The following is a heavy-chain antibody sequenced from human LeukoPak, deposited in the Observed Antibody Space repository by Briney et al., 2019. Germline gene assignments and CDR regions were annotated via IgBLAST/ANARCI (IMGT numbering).Heavy chain of an antibody. Sequence: SETLSLTCTVSGGSISSYYWSWIRQPPGKGLEWIGSIYYSGSTYYNPSLKSRVTISVDTSKNQFSLKLNSVTAADTAVYYCARDNRDYYYYGMDVWGQGTTVTVSS. J-gene: IGHJ6*02. CDR1: GGSISSYY. CDR2: IYYSGST. V-gene: IGHV4-59*12. D-gene: IGHD1-14*01. CDR3: ARDNRDYYYYGMDV.